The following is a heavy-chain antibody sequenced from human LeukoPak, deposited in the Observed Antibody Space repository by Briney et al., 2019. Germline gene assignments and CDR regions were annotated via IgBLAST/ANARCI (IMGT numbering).Heavy chain of an antibody. CDR3: AKVRYSSGWYGFDGMDV. D-gene: IGHD6-19*01. J-gene: IGHJ6*04. CDR2: ISYDGSNK. CDR1: GFTFSSYA. V-gene: IGHV3-30*04. Sequence: GRSLRLSCAASGFTFSSYAMHWVRQAPGKGLEWVAVISYDGSNKYYADSVKGRFTISRDNSKNTLYLQMNSLRAEDTAVYYCAKVRYSSGWYGFDGMDVWGKGTTVTVSS.